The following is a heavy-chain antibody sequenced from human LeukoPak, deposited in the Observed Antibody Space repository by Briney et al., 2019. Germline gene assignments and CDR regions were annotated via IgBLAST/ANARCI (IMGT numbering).Heavy chain of an antibody. CDR2: ISNNAVNT. Sequence: PGGSLRLSCSASGFIFSNYAMHWVRQAPGKGLEYVSAISNNAVNTYYADSVKGRFTISRDNSKNMLYLQMSSLGAEDTAVYYCVKSPFHPRYYFDYWGQGTLVSVCS. CDR3: VKSPFHPRYYFDY. V-gene: IGHV3-64D*06. J-gene: IGHJ4*02. CDR1: GFIFSNYA.